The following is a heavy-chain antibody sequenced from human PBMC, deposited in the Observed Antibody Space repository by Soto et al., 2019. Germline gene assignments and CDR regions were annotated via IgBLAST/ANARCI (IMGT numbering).Heavy chain of an antibody. CDR3: ARVGRGSSARIDY. V-gene: IGHV4-30-2*01. CDR2: IYHSGTT. D-gene: IGHD6-6*01. Sequence: SEPQSHSNSVSGGYIRCPGYSWTWILQPPGKGLEWIGYIYHSGTTEYNPSLKSRVTISMDMSKNQFFLRMTSVTAADTAVYYCARVGRGSSARIDYWGQGNLVTGSA. J-gene: IGHJ4*02. CDR1: GGYIRCPGYS.